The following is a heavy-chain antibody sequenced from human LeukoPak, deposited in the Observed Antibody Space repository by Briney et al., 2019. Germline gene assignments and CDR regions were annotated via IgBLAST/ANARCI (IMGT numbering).Heavy chain of an antibody. D-gene: IGHD7-27*01. CDR2: IDWDDDK. CDR1: GFSLSTSGTC. V-gene: IGHV2-70*11. CDR3: ARLTLTGETLGWFDP. J-gene: IGHJ5*02. Sequence: SGPTLVNPTQTLTLTCTFSGFSLSTSGTCVSWIRLPPGKALEWLARIDWDDDKYYSTSLKTRLTISKDTSKNQVVLTMTNMDPVDTATYYCARLTLTGETLGWFDPWGQGTLVTVSS.